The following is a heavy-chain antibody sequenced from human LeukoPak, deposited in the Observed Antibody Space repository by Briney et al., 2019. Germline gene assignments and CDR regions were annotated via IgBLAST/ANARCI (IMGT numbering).Heavy chain of an antibody. D-gene: IGHD1-26*01. Sequence: TSETLSLTCTVSGGSISGSSYYWGWIRQPPGKGLEWIGGIYYSGSTNYNPSLKSRVTISVDTSKNQFSLKLSSVTAADTAVYYCASSSGSYYLAAFDIWGQGTMVTVSS. J-gene: IGHJ3*02. V-gene: IGHV4-39*07. CDR2: IYYSGST. CDR1: GGSISGSSYY. CDR3: ASSSGSYYLAAFDI.